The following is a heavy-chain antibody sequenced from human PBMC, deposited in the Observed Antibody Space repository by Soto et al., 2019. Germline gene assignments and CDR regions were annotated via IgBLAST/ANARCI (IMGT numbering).Heavy chain of an antibody. Sequence: EVQLLESGGGLAQPGGSLRLSCAASGFPFGGYTMRWVRQAPGKGLEWVSAIRDGGESTYYADFVKGGFTISRDNSKNTMYLQLNSPRPEDTAVYFCAKDGWENWGQGTLVTVSS. CDR3: AKDGWEN. V-gene: IGHV3-23*01. D-gene: IGHD6-19*01. CDR1: GFPFGGYT. J-gene: IGHJ4*02. CDR2: IRDGGEST.